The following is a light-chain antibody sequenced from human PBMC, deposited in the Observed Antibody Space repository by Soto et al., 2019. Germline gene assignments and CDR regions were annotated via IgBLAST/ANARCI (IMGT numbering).Light chain of an antibody. CDR2: YDS. V-gene: IGLV3-21*04. CDR1: NIGSKS. Sequence: SYELTQPPSVSVAARKTARGTCEGNNIGSKSVHWYQQKPGQAPVLVIFYDSDRPSGIPDRFSGSNSGNTATLTIRWVEAGDEADYYCQVWVRSNDHFWVFGGGTKLTVL. CDR3: QVWVRSNDHFWV. J-gene: IGLJ3*02.